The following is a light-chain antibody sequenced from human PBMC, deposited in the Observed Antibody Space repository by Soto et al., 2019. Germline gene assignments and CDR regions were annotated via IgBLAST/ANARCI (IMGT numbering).Light chain of an antibody. CDR1: QGVTTN. CDR2: DVS. J-gene: IGKJ5*01. CDR3: QQYNNWPFS. Sequence: EIVMTQTQASLSVSPGERVALSCRAGQGVTTNFAWYQQKSGQSPRLLIYDVSTRATGVPARFSGTGSETDFTLTISGLQSEDSAVYFCQQYNNWPFSFGQGTRLEIK. V-gene: IGKV3-15*01.